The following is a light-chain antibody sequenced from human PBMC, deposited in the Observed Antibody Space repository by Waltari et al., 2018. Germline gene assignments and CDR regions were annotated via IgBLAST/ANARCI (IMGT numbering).Light chain of an antibody. J-gene: IGKJ1*01. Sequence: DIQMTQSPSSLSASVGDRVTITCRASQSISSYLNCYQQKPGKAPKLLIYAATSLQSGGPSRFSGSGSGADFTLTISSLQPEYFATYYCQQSYSTPWTFGQGTKVEIK. CDR1: QSISSY. CDR2: AAT. CDR3: QQSYSTPWT. V-gene: IGKV1-39*01.